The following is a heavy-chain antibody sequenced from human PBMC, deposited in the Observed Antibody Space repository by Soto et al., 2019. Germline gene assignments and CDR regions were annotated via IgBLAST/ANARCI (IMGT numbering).Heavy chain of an antibody. D-gene: IGHD1-26*01. CDR3: ARENSWSFDDLDM. Sequence: QVQLVESGGGVVQPGRSLRLSCAASGFTFGIYGMHWVRQAPGKGLEWVAVIWYDGSIKYHADSVKGRFTSSRDNSKNTGYRQMNSLRDEDTAVYYFARENSWSFDDLDMWGEGTMVTVSS. J-gene: IGHJ3*02. CDR2: IWYDGSIK. V-gene: IGHV3-33*01. CDR1: GFTFGIYG.